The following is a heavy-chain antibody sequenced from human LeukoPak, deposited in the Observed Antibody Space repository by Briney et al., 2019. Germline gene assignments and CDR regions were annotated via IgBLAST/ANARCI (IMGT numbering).Heavy chain of an antibody. Sequence: GASVKVYCKASGYTFTSYDINWVRQATGQGLEWMGWMNPNSGNTGYAQKFQGRVTMTRNTSISTAYMELSSLRSEDTAVYYCARGGLIRYFDWLSRYYYGMDVWGQGTTVTVSS. V-gene: IGHV1-8*01. CDR2: MNPNSGNT. CDR3: ARGGLIRYFDWLSRYYYGMDV. CDR1: GYTFTSYD. D-gene: IGHD3-9*01. J-gene: IGHJ6*02.